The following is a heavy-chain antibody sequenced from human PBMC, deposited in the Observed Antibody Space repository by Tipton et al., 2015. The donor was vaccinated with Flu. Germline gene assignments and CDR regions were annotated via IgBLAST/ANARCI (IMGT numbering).Heavy chain of an antibody. V-gene: IGHV4-39*07. Sequence: TLSLTCTVSGASITSSYAWGWIRQPLGRGLEWIGSIYYSGSTYYNPSLKSRVTMSVDTSKNQFSLKLSSVTAADTAVYYCALGATGGIDYWGQGTLVTVSS. J-gene: IGHJ4*02. D-gene: IGHD1-26*01. CDR3: ALGATGGIDY. CDR2: IYYSGST. CDR1: GASITSSYA.